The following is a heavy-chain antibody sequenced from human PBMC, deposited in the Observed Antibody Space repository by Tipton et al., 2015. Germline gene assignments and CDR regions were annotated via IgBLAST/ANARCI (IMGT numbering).Heavy chain of an antibody. V-gene: IGHV6-1*01. CDR3: ARDWFGRFLDY. Sequence: QLVQSGAEVKPSQTPSLTCAISGDSVSSNTAAWHWIRQSPSRGLEWLGRTYYRSKWYNDYAVSVKSRITINPDTSKNQFSLQLNSVTPEDTAVYYCARDWFGRFLDYWGQGTLVTVSS. CDR1: GDSVSSNTAA. CDR2: TYYRSKWYN. J-gene: IGHJ4*02. D-gene: IGHD3-10*01.